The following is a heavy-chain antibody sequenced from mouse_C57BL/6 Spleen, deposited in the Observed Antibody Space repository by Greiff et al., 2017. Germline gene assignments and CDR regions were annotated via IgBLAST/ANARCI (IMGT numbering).Heavy chain of an antibody. V-gene: IGHV5-6*01. CDR3: ARHPYYSNYVAY. Sequence: EVQLVESGGDLVKPGGSLKLSCAASGFTFSSYGMSWVRQTPDKRLEWVATISSGGSYTYYPDSVKGRFTISRDNAKNTLYLQMSSLKSEDTAMYYCARHPYYSNYVAYWGQGTLVTVSA. CDR1: GFTFSSYG. J-gene: IGHJ3*01. D-gene: IGHD2-5*01. CDR2: ISSGGSYT.